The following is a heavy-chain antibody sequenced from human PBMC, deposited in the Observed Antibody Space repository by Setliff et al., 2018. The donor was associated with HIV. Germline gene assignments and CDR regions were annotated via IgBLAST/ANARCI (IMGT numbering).Heavy chain of an antibody. V-gene: IGHV3-48*03. CDR1: GFTFSSYE. Sequence: QAGGSLRLSCAASGFTFSSYEMNWVRQAPGKGLEWVSYISNSANNIYYADSVKGRFTISRDNAKNSLYLQMNSLRAEDTAVYYCAREWITAYYYYGLDVWGQGTTVTVSS. D-gene: IGHD3-10*01. J-gene: IGHJ6*02. CDR3: AREWITAYYYYGLDV. CDR2: ISNSANNI.